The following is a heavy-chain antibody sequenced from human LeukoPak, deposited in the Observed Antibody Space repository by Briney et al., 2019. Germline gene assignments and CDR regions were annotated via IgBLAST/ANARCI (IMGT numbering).Heavy chain of an antibody. V-gene: IGHV4-39*07. CDR2: IYYTGST. D-gene: IGHD5-24*01. CDR3: ATAEGYTRGGFDY. Sequence: SETLSLTCTVSGASISRSSYNWGWIRQPPGKGLGWIGSIYYTGSTYYYPSLKSRVTISVDTSKNQFSLNLISVTAADTAIYYCATAEGYTRGGFDYWGQGTLVTVSS. J-gene: IGHJ4*02. CDR1: GASISRSSYN.